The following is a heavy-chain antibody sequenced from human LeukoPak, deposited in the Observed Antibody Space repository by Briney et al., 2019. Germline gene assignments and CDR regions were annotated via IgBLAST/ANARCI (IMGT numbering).Heavy chain of an antibody. V-gene: IGHV3-23*01. D-gene: IGHD1-26*01. J-gene: IGHJ4*02. CDR2: FDGNGPNT. Sequence: PGGSLRLSCAASGFTFSSFAMTWVRQAPGKGLEWVSGFDGNGPNTYYADSVKGRFTISRDNSKNTLYLQMNSLRAEDTAVYYCANERGKVGATSYFDYWGQGTLVTVSS. CDR3: ANERGKVGATSYFDY. CDR1: GFTFSSFA.